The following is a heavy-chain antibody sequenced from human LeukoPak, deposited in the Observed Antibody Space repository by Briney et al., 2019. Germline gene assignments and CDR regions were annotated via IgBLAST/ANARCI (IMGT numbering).Heavy chain of an antibody. CDR3: AKHLGCRSIKWPVDDFYG. V-gene: IGHV4-39*01. Sequence: SETVALLRAVSGALNQIIDTYGGRIRQPPGKGPEWIGSIYYSGSTNYNPSFKSRVTISVDKAKNRISLNLNSLTAADTALYYCAKHLGCRSIKWPVDDFYGWGRGRVISVS. D-gene: IGHD2-2*01. J-gene: IGHJ3*01. CDR2: IYYSGST. CDR1: GALNQIIDTY.